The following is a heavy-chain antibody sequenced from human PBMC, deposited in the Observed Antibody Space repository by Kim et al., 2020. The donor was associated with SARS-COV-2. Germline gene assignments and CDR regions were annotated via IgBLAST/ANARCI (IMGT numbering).Heavy chain of an antibody. Sequence: ASVKVSCKASGYTFTSYAMHWVRQAPGQRLEWMGWINAGNGNTKYSQKFQGRVTITRDTSASTAYMELSSLRSEDTAVYYCARGGRHYYYYGMDVWGQGTTVTVSS. D-gene: IGHD2-15*01. J-gene: IGHJ6*02. V-gene: IGHV1-3*01. CDR1: GYTFTSYA. CDR3: ARGGRHYYYYGMDV. CDR2: INAGNGNT.